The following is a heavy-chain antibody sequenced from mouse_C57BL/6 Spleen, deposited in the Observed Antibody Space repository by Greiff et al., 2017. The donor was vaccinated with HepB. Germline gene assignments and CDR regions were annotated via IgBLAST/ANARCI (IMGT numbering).Heavy chain of an antibody. J-gene: IGHJ2*01. CDR3: ARGGVVAPDY. Sequence: EVKLLESGPGLVKPSQSLSLTCSVTGYSITSGYYWNWIRQFPGNKLEWMGYISYDGSNNYNPSLKNRISITRDTSKNQLFLKLNSVTTEDTATYYCARGGVVAPDYWGQGTTLTVSS. CDR1: GYSITSGYY. D-gene: IGHD1-1*01. CDR2: ISYDGSN. V-gene: IGHV3-6*01.